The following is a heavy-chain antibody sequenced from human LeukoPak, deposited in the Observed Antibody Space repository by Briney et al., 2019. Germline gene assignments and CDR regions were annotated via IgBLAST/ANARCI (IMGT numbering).Heavy chain of an antibody. Sequence: GGSLRLSCAASGFTFSSYSMNWVRQAPGKGLEWVSSISTSSIYIYYGDSLKGRFTISRDNAKNSLYLQMDSLRVEDTAVYYCARDGYYCTNGVCYTGTDYWGQGTLVTVSS. CDR3: ARDGYYCTNGVCYTGTDY. V-gene: IGHV3-21*01. D-gene: IGHD2-8*01. CDR1: GFTFSSYS. J-gene: IGHJ4*02. CDR2: ISTSSIYI.